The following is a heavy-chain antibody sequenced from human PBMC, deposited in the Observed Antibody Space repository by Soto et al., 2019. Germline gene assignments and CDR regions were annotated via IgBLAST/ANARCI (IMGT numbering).Heavy chain of an antibody. V-gene: IGHV3-9*01. CDR2: ISWNSGSI. CDR1: GFTFDDYA. J-gene: IGHJ4*02. CDR3: AKAPYYDILTGFYFDY. D-gene: IGHD3-9*01. Sequence: GGFLRLSCAASGFTFDDYAMHWVRQAPGKGLEWVSGISWNSGSIGYADSVKGRFTISRDNAKNSLYLQMNSLRAEDTALYYCAKAPYYDILTGFYFDYWGQGTLVTVSS.